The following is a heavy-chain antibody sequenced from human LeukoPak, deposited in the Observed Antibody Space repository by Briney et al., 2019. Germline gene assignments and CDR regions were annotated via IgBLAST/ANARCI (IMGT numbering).Heavy chain of an antibody. D-gene: IGHD3-9*01. CDR3: ATVPSIWFRFDS. J-gene: IGHJ4*02. V-gene: IGHV1/OR15-1*04. Sequence: ASVKVSCKASGYIFTDYYMHWVRQAPGQELGWMGRINPNSGGTNYAQKFQGRVTLTRDMSTSTVYMEIISLRSDDTAVYFCATVPSIWFRFDSWGQGTLVTVSS. CDR2: INPNSGGT. CDR1: GYIFTDYY.